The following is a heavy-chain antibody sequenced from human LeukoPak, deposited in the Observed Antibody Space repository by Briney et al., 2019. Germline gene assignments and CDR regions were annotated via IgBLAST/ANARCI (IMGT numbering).Heavy chain of an antibody. V-gene: IGHV4-59*08. D-gene: IGHD6-19*01. CDR3: ARRAYSSGWYYFDY. CDR2: IYYSGST. CDR1: GGSISSYY. J-gene: IGHJ4*02. Sequence: SETLSLTCTVSGGSISSYYWSWIRQPPGKGLEWIGYIYYSGSTNYNPSLKSRVTISGDTSKNQFSLKLTSVTAADTAVYYCARRAYSSGWYYFDYWGQGTLVTVSS.